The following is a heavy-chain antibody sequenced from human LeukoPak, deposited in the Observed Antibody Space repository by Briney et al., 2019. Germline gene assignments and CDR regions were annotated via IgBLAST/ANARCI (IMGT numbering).Heavy chain of an antibody. D-gene: IGHD1-26*01. V-gene: IGHV4-4*02. CDR2: VHLNGAT. CDR3: TRESGAFSPFGF. CDR1: GXSITTTNW. J-gene: IGHJ4*02. Sequence: SETLSLTCAVSGXSITTTNWWSWVRQPPGKGLEWIGEVHLNGATNYNPSLESRFSMSIDKSNNHLSLEVTSVTAADTAMYYCTRESGAFSPFGFWGQGTLVTVSS.